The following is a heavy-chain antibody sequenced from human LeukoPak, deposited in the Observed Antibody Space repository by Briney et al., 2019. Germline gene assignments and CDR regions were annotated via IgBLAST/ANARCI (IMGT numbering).Heavy chain of an antibody. CDR2: IYTSGST. CDR1: GGSISSYY. V-gene: IGHV4-4*07. D-gene: IGHD3-10*01. CDR3: ARFGITVVRGGKYYFDY. Sequence: SETLSLTCTVSGGSISSYYWSWIRQPAGKGLEWIGRIYTSGSTNHNPSLKSRVTMSVDTSKNQFSLMLSSVTAADTAVYYCARFGITVVRGGKYYFDYWGQGTLVTVSS. J-gene: IGHJ4*02.